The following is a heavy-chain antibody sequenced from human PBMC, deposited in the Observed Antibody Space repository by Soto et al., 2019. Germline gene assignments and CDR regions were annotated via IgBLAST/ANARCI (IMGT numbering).Heavy chain of an antibody. Sequence: QVQLVQSRGEVKKPGASVKVSCKTSGYSFTTYGISWVRQAPGQGLEWMGWISGYNGNTNYAQKLQGRVTMTTDTSTSTAYMERRSLRSDDTAVYYCAREGPAPYYYCGMDVWGQGSTVTVSS. V-gene: IGHV1-18*01. CDR3: AREGPAPYYYCGMDV. J-gene: IGHJ6*02. CDR1: GYSFTTYG. CDR2: ISGYNGNT.